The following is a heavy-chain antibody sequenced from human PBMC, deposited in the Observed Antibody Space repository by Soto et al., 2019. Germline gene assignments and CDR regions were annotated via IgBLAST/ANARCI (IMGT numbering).Heavy chain of an antibody. Sequence: PGGSLRLSCAASGFTFSSYSMNWVRQAPGKGLEWVSYISSSSSTIYYADSVKGRFTISRDNAKNSLYLQMNSLRAEDTAVYYCARDSGYCSSTSCYDAFDIWGQGTMVTVSS. CDR3: ARDSGYCSSTSCYDAFDI. CDR1: GFTFSSYS. V-gene: IGHV3-48*01. D-gene: IGHD2-2*01. CDR2: ISSSSSTI. J-gene: IGHJ3*02.